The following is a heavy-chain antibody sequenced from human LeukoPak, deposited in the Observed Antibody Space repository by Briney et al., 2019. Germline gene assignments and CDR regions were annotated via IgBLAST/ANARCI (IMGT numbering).Heavy chain of an antibody. CDR3: ARRSGYGTYYFDY. J-gene: IGHJ4*02. CDR1: VYTFTGYY. CDR2: INPNSGGT. Sequence: ASVKVSCKASVYTFTGYYMHWVRQAPGQGLEWMGRINPNSGGTNYAQKFQGRVTMTRDTSISTAYMELSRLRSDDTAVYYCARRSGYGTYYFDYWGQGTLVTVSS. V-gene: IGHV1-2*06. D-gene: IGHD3-22*01.